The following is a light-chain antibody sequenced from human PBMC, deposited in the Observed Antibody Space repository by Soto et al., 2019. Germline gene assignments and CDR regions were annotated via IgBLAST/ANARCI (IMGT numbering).Light chain of an antibody. J-gene: IGLJ2*01. CDR1: SSDVGTYNL. CDR3: CSCAVSGNL. CDR2: EVN. Sequence: QSALTQPASVSGSPGQSITISCTGTSSDVGTYNLVSWYQQYPGKAPKLMIYEVNKRPSGVSNRFSGSKSGNTASLTISGLQAEDEADYYCCSCAVSGNLFGGGTKLTGL. V-gene: IGLV2-23*02.